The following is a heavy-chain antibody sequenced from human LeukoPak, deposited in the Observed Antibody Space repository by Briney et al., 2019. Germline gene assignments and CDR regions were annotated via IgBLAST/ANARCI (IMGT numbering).Heavy chain of an antibody. D-gene: IGHD6-6*01. CDR1: GFRFDDHA. Sequence: GGSLRLSCAASGFRFDDHAMSWVRQAPGKGLEWVAGINWNAGTTGYRGSVKGRFTISRDNAKNSLYLQMNSLRAEDTALYYCARGLYSSSPWGQGILVTVSS. CDR2: INWNAGTT. J-gene: IGHJ4*02. CDR3: ARGLYSSSP. V-gene: IGHV3-20*04.